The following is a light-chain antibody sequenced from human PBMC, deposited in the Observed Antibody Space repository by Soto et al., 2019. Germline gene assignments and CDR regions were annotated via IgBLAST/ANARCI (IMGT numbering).Light chain of an antibody. Sequence: QSALTQPRPVSGSPGQSVTISCTGTSSDVGGYNYVSWYQQHPGKAPKLMIYDVNKRPSGVPDRFSGSKSGNTASLTISGLQTEDEADYYCCSYAGRSTVVFGGGTKLTVL. V-gene: IGLV2-11*01. CDR2: DVN. CDR1: SSDVGGYNY. J-gene: IGLJ2*01. CDR3: CSYAGRSTVV.